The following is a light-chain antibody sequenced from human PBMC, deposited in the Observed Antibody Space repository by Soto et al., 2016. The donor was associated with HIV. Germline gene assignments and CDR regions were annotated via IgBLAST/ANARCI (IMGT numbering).Light chain of an antibody. V-gene: IGKV1-5*03. CDR2: KAS. J-gene: IGKJ2*01. Sequence: DIQMTQSPSTLSASVGDRVTITCRASQSINSWLAWYQQKAGKAPKLLIYKASSLESGVPSRFSGSGSGTEFTLTISSLQPDDFATYYCQQSYTFGQGTRVETK. CDR1: QSINSW. CDR3: QQSYT.